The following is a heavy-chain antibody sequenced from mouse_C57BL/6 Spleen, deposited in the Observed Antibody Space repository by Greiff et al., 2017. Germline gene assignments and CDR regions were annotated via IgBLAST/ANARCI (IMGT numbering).Heavy chain of an antibody. V-gene: IGHV1-39*01. J-gene: IGHJ4*01. CDR3: AAHYYGNGNYAMDY. D-gene: IGHD2-1*01. CDR1: GYSFTDYN. Sequence: VQLQQSGPELVKPGASVKISCKASGYSFTDYNMNWVKQSNGKSLEWIGVINPNYGTTSYNQKFKGKATLTVDQSSSTAYMQLNSLTSEDSAVYYCAAHYYGNGNYAMDYWGQGTSVTVPS. CDR2: INPNYGTT.